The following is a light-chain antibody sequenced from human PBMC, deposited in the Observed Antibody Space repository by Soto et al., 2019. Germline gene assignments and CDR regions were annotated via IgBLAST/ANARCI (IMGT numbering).Light chain of an antibody. CDR3: QQSYSTPIS. J-gene: IGKJ5*01. CDR1: QDISNY. CDR2: TAS. V-gene: IGKV1-39*01. Sequence: DIQMTQSPSSLSASVGDRVTSTCXASQDISNYLNWYQQKPGKAPNLLMYTASNLQSGVPSRFSGSGSGTDFTLTISSLQPEDFATYYCQQSYSTPISFGQGTRLEIK.